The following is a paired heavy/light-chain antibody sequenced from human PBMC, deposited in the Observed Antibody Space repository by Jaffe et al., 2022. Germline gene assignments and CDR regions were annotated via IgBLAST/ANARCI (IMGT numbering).Light chain of an antibody. Sequence: QSALTQPASVSGSPGQSITISCTGTSSDVGSYNLVSWYQQHPGKAPKLMIYEGSKRPSGVSNRFSGSKSGNTASLTISGLQAEDEADYYCCSYAGSSTFDVVFGGGTKLTVL. J-gene: IGLJ2*01. V-gene: IGLV2-23*03. CDR2: EGS. CDR3: CSYAGSSTFDVV. CDR1: SSDVGSYNL.
Heavy chain of an antibody. CDR3: ARSPIKYCSSTSCRGFDP. Sequence: QVQLVQSGAEVKKPGASVKVSCKASGYTFTSYGISWVRQAPGQGLEWMGWISAYNGNTNYAQKLQGRVTMTTDTSTSTAYMELRSLRSDDTAVYYCARSPIKYCSSTSCRGFDPWGQGTLVTVSS. CDR1: GYTFTSYG. D-gene: IGHD2-2*01. J-gene: IGHJ5*02. CDR2: ISAYNGNT. V-gene: IGHV1-18*01.